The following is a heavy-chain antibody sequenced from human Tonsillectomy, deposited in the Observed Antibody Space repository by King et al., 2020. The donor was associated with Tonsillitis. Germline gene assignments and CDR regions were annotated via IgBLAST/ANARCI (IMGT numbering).Heavy chain of an antibody. Sequence: VQLVESGGGVVQPGGSLRLSCAASGFTFSSYAMHWVRQAPGKGLEWVAVISYDGSNKIYADSVKGRFTISRDNSKNTLYLQMNSLRAEDTAVYYCARDIAAAGTPRGYFHHWSQGTLVTVSS. CDR3: ARDIAAAGTPRGYFHH. V-gene: IGHV3-30*04. CDR2: ISYDGSNK. D-gene: IGHD6-13*01. CDR1: GFTFSSYA. J-gene: IGHJ1*01.